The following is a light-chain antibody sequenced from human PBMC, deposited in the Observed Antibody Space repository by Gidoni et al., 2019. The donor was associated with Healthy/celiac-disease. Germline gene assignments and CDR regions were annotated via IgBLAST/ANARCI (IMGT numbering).Light chain of an antibody. V-gene: IGKV1-33*01. CDR3: QQYDNIPPYT. CDR1: QDISNY. CDR2: DAA. J-gene: IGKJ2*01. Sequence: IQITQSPSSLSASVGDRVTITCQASQDISNYLNWYQQKPGKAPKLLIYDAANLETGVPSRFSGSGSGTDFTITISSLQQEDIATYYCQQYDNIPPYTFGQGTKLEIK.